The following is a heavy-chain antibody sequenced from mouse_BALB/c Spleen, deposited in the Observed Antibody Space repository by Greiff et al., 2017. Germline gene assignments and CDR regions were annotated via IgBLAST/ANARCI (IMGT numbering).Heavy chain of an antibody. Sequence: DVQLQESGPGLVKPSQSLSLTCSVTGYSITSGYYWNWIRQFPGNKLEWMGYISYDGSNNYNPSLKNRISITRDTSKNQFFLKLNSVTTEDTATYYCARAFHYYGFFMDYWGQGTSVTVSS. J-gene: IGHJ4*01. V-gene: IGHV3-6*02. D-gene: IGHD1-2*01. CDR2: ISYDGSN. CDR1: GYSITSGYY. CDR3: ARAFHYYGFFMDY.